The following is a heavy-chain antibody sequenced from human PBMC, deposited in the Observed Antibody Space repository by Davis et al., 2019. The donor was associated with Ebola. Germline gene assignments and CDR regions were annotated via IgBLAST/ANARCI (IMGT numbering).Heavy chain of an antibody. Sequence: GESLKISCKASGYTFTRYWIVWVRQMPGKGLEWMGIIYPGDSDTRYSPSFQGQVTISADKSIKTAFLQWSSLKASDTAMYYCASLRRTITGMDDAFDIWGQGTMVTVSS. D-gene: IGHD2-8*02. CDR2: IYPGDSDT. CDR3: ASLRRTITGMDDAFDI. V-gene: IGHV5-51*01. CDR1: GYTFTRYW. J-gene: IGHJ3*02.